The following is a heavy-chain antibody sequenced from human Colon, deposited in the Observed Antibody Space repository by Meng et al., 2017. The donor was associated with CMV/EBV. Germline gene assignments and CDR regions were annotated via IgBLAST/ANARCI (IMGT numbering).Heavy chain of an antibody. V-gene: IGHV1-18*01. CDR3: AKDKGGYEGGGDY. Sequence: QVQVVQSGDEVKKPGASVKVSCKASGYRFSSYGFSGVRQAPGQGLECMGWIDAQTSNTTTPQKLQDQVTITTDRSTSTVDMELGCLRSDETGVYDCAKDKGGYEGGGDYWGQGTLVTVSS. CDR1: GYRFSSYG. J-gene: IGHJ4*02. CDR2: IDAQTSNT. D-gene: IGHD5-12*01.